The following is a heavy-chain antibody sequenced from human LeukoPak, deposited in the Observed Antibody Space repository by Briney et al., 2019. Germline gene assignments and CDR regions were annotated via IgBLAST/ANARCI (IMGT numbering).Heavy chain of an antibody. D-gene: IGHD4-11*01. J-gene: IGHJ6*03. V-gene: IGHV4-34*01. CDR2: INHSGST. CDR1: GASFSGYY. CDR3: ARQYSNSPYYYYYYYMDV. Sequence: SETLSLTCAVYGASFSGYYWSWIRKPPGKGLKWIGEINHSGSTNYNPSLKSRVTISVDTSKNQFSLKLSSVTAADTAVYYCARQYSNSPYYYYYYYMDVWGKGTTVTVSS.